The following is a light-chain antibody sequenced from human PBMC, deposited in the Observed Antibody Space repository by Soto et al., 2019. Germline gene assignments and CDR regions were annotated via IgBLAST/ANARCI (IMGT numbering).Light chain of an antibody. CDR1: QSVSDTY. Sequence: VLTQSPGTLSLSPGERATLSCRASQSVSDTYLAWYQQKPGQAPRLLIYGASSRATGIPERFSGSGSGTDFTLTISTLEPEDFAVYYCQQYGSSPWTFGQGTKVEI. CDR2: GAS. J-gene: IGKJ1*01. V-gene: IGKV3-20*01. CDR3: QQYGSSPWT.